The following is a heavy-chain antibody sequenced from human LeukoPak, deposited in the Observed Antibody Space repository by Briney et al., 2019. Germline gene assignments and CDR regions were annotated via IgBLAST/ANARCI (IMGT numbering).Heavy chain of an antibody. V-gene: IGHV5-51*01. J-gene: IGHJ6*03. D-gene: IGHD2-2*01. CDR2: IYPGDSDT. CDR3: ARGSGSTLYYYYMDV. Sequence: GESLKISCKGSGYSFTSYWIGWVRQVPGKGLESMGIIYPGDSDTRYSPSFQGQVTISADKSISTAYLQWSSLKASDTAMYYCARGSGSTLYYYYMDVWGKGTTVTVSS. CDR1: GYSFTSYW.